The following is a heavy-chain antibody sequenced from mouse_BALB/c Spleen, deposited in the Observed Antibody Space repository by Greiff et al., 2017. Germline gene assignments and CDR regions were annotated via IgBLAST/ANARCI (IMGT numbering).Heavy chain of an antibody. V-gene: IGHV1S81*02. Sequence: VQLQQPGAELVKPGASVKLSCKASGYTFTSYWMHWVKQRPGQGLEWIGEINPSNGRTNYNEKFKSKATLTVDKSSSTAYMQLSSLTSEDSAVYYCASPHYYAMDYWGQGTSVTVSS. CDR2: INPSNGRT. CDR3: ASPHYYAMDY. CDR1: GYTFTSYW. J-gene: IGHJ4*01.